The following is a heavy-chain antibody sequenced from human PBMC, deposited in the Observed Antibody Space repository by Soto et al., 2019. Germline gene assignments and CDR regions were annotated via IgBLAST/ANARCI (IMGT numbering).Heavy chain of an antibody. CDR1: GFDFVDYY. CDR3: VRPYYSSSWFPFDR. D-gene: IGHD6-13*01. J-gene: IGHJ4*02. Sequence: PGGSLRLSCTSSGFDFVDYYMSWIRQAPGKGLEWVSYIDSDDGTTYYTDSVKGRFTISRDNAKNSLYLQMNSLRVEDTALYYCVRPYYSSSWFPFDRWGQGTLVTVSS. V-gene: IGHV3-11*01. CDR2: IDSDDGTT.